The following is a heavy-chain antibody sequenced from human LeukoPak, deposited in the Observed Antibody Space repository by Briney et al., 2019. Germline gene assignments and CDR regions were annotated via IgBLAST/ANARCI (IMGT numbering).Heavy chain of an antibody. CDR3: ARDRYGDFDY. CDR2: IWYDGSNK. CDR1: GFAFSSYG. J-gene: IGHJ4*02. V-gene: IGHV3-33*01. Sequence: PGRSLRLSCAASGFAFSSYGMHWVRQAPGKGLEWVAVIWYDGSNKYYADSVKGRFTISRDNSKNTLYLQMNSLRAEDTAVYYRARDRYGDFDYWGQGTLVTVSS. D-gene: IGHD4-17*01.